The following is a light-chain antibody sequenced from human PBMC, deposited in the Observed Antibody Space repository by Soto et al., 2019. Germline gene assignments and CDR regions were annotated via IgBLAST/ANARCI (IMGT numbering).Light chain of an antibody. J-gene: IGKJ1*01. CDR3: QHYNSYSEA. V-gene: IGKV1-5*03. CDR1: RTIGSW. CDR2: KAS. Sequence: DIQMTQSLSTLSGFVGERVTIICRASRTIGSWLAWYQQKPGKAPKLLIYKASTLKSGVPSRFSGSGSGTEFTLTISSLQPDDFATYYCQHYNSYSEAFGQGTKVELK.